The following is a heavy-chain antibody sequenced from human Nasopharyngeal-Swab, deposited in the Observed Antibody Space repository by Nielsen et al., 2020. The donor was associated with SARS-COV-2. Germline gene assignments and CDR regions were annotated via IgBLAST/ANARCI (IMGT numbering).Heavy chain of an antibody. CDR2: INPTGGST. D-gene: IGHD3-3*01. CDR3: ARSGRITIFGVFINYYYYMDV. V-gene: IGHV1-46*01. Sequence: WVRQAPGLGLEWMGIINPTGGSTSYAQKFQGRVTMTRDTSTSTVYMELSSLRSEDTAVYYCARSGRITIFGVFINYYYYMDVWGKGTTVTVSS. J-gene: IGHJ6*03.